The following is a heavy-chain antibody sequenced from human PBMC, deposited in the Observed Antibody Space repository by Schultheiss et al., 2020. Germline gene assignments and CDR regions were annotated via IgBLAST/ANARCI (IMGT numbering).Heavy chain of an antibody. V-gene: IGHV3-21*01. CDR1: GFTFSSYS. D-gene: IGHD3-22*01. J-gene: IGHJ5*02. Sequence: GGSLRLSCAASGFTFSSYSMNWVRQAPGKGLEWVSSISSSSSYIYYADSVKGRFTISRDNAKNSLYLQMNTLRAENTAVYYCARDSARDYYDSSGYYRWFDPWGQGTLVTVSS. CDR2: ISSSSSYI. CDR3: ARDSARDYYDSSGYYRWFDP.